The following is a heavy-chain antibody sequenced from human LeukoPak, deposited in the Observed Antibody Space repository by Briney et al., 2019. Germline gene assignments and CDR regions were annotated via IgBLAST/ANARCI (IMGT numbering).Heavy chain of an antibody. CDR3: ARAVITMVRPNWFDP. CDR2: INHSGST. Sequence: PSGTLSLTCAVSGGSISSSNWWSWVRQPPGKGLEWIGEINHSGSTNYNPSLKSRVTISVDKSKNQFSLKLSSVTAADTAVYYCARAVITMVRPNWFDPWGQGTLVTVSS. J-gene: IGHJ5*02. V-gene: IGHV4-4*02. CDR1: GGSISSSNW. D-gene: IGHD3-10*01.